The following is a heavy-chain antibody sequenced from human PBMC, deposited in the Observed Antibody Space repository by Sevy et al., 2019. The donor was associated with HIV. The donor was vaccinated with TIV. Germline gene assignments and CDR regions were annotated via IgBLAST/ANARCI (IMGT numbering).Heavy chain of an antibody. Sequence: GGSLRLSCVASGFTFSDYFMSWIRQAPGKGPEWLSYITDDGRNVYYADSVRGRFTVSRDNAKNSMYLQMRSLGTDDTAVYYCARARTVVATIVQYWGQGALVTVSS. CDR3: ARARTVVATIVQY. V-gene: IGHV3-11*01. CDR1: GFTFSDYF. D-gene: IGHD5-12*01. J-gene: IGHJ4*02. CDR2: ITDDGRNV.